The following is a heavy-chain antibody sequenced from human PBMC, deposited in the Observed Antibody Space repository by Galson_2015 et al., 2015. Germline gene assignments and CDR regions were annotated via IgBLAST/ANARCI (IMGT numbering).Heavy chain of an antibody. V-gene: IGHV3-33*01. J-gene: IGHJ4*02. D-gene: IGHD3-10*01. CDR2: ISYDVSYM. CDR1: GFAFTTYG. CDR3: ATLGSREEDADY. Sequence: SLRLSCAASGFAFTTYGVHWVRQAPGKGLEWVSLISYDVSYMYNADSVRGRFTISRDNSKNMLYLQMDSLRVEDTAMYYCATLGSREEDADYWGQGTLVTVSS.